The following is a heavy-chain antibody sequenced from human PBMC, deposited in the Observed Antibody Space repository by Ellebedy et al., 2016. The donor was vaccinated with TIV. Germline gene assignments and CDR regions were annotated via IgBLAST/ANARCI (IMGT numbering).Heavy chain of an antibody. CDR2: INPTGDST. V-gene: IGHV1-46*01. J-gene: IGHJ5*02. D-gene: IGHD3-16*01. CDR3: GRVLGSYGWFDP. Sequence: AASVKVSCKASGYTFTSCYIHWVRQAPGQGLEWMGIINPTGDSTNYEQKFQGRVSMTRDTSTSTVYMELSSLRSEDTAVYYCGRVLGSYGWFDPWGQGTLVTVSS. CDR1: GYTFTSCY.